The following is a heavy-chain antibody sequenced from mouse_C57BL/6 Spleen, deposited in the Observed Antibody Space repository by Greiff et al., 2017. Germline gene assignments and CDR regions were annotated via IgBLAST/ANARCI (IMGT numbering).Heavy chain of an antibody. CDR2: ISDGGSYT. Sequence: EVNVVESGGGLVKPGGSLKLSCAASGFTFSSYAMSWVRQTPEKRLEWVATISDGGSYTYYPDNVKGRFTISRDNAKNNLYLQMSHLKSEDTAMYYCARDQGRGGAMDYWGQGTSVTVSS. J-gene: IGHJ4*01. CDR3: ARDQGRGGAMDY. CDR1: GFTFSSYA. V-gene: IGHV5-4*01. D-gene: IGHD3-2*02.